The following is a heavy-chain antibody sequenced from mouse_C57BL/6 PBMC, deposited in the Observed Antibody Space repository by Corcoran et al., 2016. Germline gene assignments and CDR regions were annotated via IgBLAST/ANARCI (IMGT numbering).Heavy chain of an antibody. CDR3: ARWGTLAY. CDR1: GYTFTDYY. Sequence: EVQLQQSGPELVKPGASVKISCKASGYTFTDYYMNWVKQSPGKSLEWIGAINPNNGGTSYNQKFKGKATLTVDKSSSTAYMELRSLTSEDSAVYYCARWGTLAYWGQGTLVTVSA. D-gene: IGHD2-14*01. CDR2: INPNNGGT. J-gene: IGHJ3*01. V-gene: IGHV1-26*01.